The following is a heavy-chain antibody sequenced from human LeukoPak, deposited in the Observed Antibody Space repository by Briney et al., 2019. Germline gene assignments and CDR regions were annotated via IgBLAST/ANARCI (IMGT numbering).Heavy chain of an antibody. V-gene: IGHV1-24*01. CDR2: FDTKDGET. D-gene: IGHD1-26*01. J-gene: IGHJ3*02. CDR1: GYTFTELS. CDR3: ATDRSGSYPFGDFDI. Sequence: GASVKVSCKVSGYTFTELSMHWVRQAPGQGHEWMGGFDTKDGETIYAQKFQGRVTMTEDTSTDTAYMELSSVRSEDTAVYYCATDRSGSYPFGDFDIWGQGTMVTVSS.